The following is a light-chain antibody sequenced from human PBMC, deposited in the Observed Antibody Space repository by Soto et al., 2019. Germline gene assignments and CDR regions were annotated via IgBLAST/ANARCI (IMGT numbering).Light chain of an antibody. Sequence: QSVLTQPASVSGSPGQAITISCTGTSRDVGSYNLVSWYQQHPGKAPKLMIYEGSKRPSGVSNRFSGSKAGNTASLTISGLQAEDEADYYCCSYAGSRVFGGGTQLTVL. CDR3: CSYAGSRV. J-gene: IGLJ3*02. V-gene: IGLV2-23*01. CDR1: SRDVGSYNL. CDR2: EGS.